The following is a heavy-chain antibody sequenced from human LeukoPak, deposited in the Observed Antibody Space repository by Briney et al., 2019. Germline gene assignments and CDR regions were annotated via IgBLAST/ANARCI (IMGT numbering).Heavy chain of an antibody. CDR1: GFTFSSYW. J-gene: IGHJ4*02. CDR3: ARDMDYYDSSGYYTPYFDY. CDR2: IKQDGSEK. D-gene: IGHD3-22*01. V-gene: IGHV3-7*05. Sequence: GSLRLSCAASGFTFSSYWMSWVRQAPGKGLEWVANIKQDGSEKYYVDSVKGRFTISRDNAKNSLYLQMNSLRAEDTAVYYCARDMDYYDSSGYYTPYFDYWGQGTLVTVSS.